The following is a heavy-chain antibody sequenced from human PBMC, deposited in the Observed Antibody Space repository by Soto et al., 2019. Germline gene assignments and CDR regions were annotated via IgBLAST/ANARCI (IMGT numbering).Heavy chain of an antibody. J-gene: IGHJ4*02. V-gene: IGHV3-53*05. CDR2: IFSADNT. D-gene: IGHD1-1*01. CDR1: GFTVSSNY. Sequence: GGSLRLSCAASGFTVSSNYLSWVRQAPGKGLEWVSVIFSADNTHYADSVKGRFTISRDNSKNTLYLQMNSLRAEDSAVYYCAREVVTTKWYFDNWGQGSLVTVSS. CDR3: AREVVTTKWYFDN.